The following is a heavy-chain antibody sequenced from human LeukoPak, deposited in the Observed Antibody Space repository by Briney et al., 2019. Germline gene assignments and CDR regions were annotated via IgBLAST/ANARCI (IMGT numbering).Heavy chain of an antibody. D-gene: IGHD2-8*02. CDR2: INTDGSAT. V-gene: IGHV3-74*01. CDR1: GFTFITFW. Sequence: PGGSLTQSFAASGFTFITFWMHWVRQAPGKGLVWVSRINTDGSATNYADSVRGRFTISRDNAKNTLYLQMTSLAAEDTAVYYCVRGLIALTGKDYWGQGTLVTVSS. J-gene: IGHJ4*02. CDR3: VRGLIALTGKDY.